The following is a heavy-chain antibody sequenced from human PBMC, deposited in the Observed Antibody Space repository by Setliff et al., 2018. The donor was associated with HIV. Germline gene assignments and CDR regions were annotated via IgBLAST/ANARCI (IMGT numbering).Heavy chain of an antibody. D-gene: IGHD2-2*01. Sequence: SETLSLTCSVSGGFINRGTYYWTWIRQSAGKGLEWIGHIFYTGNTNYNPSLKSRVTLSGGMSENQLFLRLTSVTAADTAVYYCVRGFCSSTTCYEDYYYMDVWGKGSTVTVSS. J-gene: IGHJ6*03. CDR3: VRGFCSSTTCYEDYYYMDV. CDR1: GGFINRGTYY. CDR2: IFYTGNT. V-gene: IGHV4-61*10.